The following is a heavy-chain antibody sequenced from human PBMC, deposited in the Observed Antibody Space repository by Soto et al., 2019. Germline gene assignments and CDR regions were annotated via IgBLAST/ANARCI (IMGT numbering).Heavy chain of an antibody. CDR2: INPNSGGT. D-gene: IGHD6-13*01. J-gene: IGHJ6*02. Sequence: ASVKGTCKASVYTFSGYYIHRVRLAPGQGLEWMGWINPNSGGTNYAQKFQGRVTMTRDTSISTTYMELSRLRSDDTAVYYCARDGTIAAAYYYYYGMDVWGQGTTVNVSS. V-gene: IGHV1-2*02. CDR3: ARDGTIAAAYYYYYGMDV. CDR1: VYTFSGYY.